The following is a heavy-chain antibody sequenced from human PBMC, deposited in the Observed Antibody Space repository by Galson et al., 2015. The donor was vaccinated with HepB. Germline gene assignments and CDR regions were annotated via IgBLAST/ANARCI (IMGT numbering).Heavy chain of an antibody. CDR2: LSFDGSNK. V-gene: IGHV3-30*04. J-gene: IGHJ6*03. CDR1: GFTFRNYA. D-gene: IGHD6-13*01. Sequence: SLRLSCAASGFTFRNYAMHWVRQAPGKGLEWVAVLSFDGSNKYYADSVKGRFSISRDNSHDTLYLQMNSLRPDDTALYYCARDSAAAAGDYYYYYMDVWGKGTTVTISS. CDR3: ARDSAAAAGDYYYYYMDV.